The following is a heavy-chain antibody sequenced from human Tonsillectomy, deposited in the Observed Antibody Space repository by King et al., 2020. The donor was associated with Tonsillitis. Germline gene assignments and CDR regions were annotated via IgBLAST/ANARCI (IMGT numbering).Heavy chain of an antibody. CDR3: AKDGGGHLTGYYGMDV. V-gene: IGHV3-9*01. J-gene: IGHJ6*02. Sequence: VQLVESGGGLVQPGRSLRLSCAASGFTFDDYAMHWVRQAPGKGLEWVSGISWNSGSIGYADSVKGRFTISRDNAKNSLYLQMNSLRAEETALYYCAKDGGGHLTGYYGMDVWGQGTTVTVSS. CDR1: GFTFDDYA. CDR2: ISWNSGSI. D-gene: IGHD2-8*02.